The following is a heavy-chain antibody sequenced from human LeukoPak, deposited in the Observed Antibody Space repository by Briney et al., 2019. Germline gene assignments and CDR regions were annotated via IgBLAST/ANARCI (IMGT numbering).Heavy chain of an antibody. J-gene: IGHJ4*02. Sequence: GRSLRPSCAASGFTFSSYGMHWVRQAPGKGLEWVSSISSSSSYIYYADSVKGRFTISRDNAKNSLYLQMNSLRAEDTAVYYCARVGIAAAGAPDYWGQGTLVTVSS. CDR1: GFTFSSYG. CDR3: ARVGIAAAGAPDY. V-gene: IGHV3-21*01. CDR2: ISSSSSYI. D-gene: IGHD6-13*01.